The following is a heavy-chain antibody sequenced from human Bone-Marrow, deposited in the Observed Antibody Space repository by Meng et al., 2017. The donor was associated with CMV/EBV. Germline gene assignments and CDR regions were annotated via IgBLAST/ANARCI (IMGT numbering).Heavy chain of an antibody. CDR3: ARGAFGDCSSTSCYTLDY. CDR2: IRSSSDTI. J-gene: IGHJ4*02. Sequence: GESLKISCAASGFTFSSYSMNWVRQAPGKGLEWIAHIRSSSDTIYYADSVKGRFTISRDNAKNSLYLQMNSLRAEDTAVYYCARGAFGDCSSTSCYTLDYWGQGTLVAVSS. V-gene: IGHV3-48*04. D-gene: IGHD2-2*02. CDR1: GFTFSSYS.